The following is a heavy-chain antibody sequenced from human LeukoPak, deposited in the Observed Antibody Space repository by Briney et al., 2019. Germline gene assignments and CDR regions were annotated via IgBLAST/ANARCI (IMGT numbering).Heavy chain of an antibody. Sequence: GGSLRLSCAASGFTFSSYAMHWVRQAPGKGLEWVAVISYDGSNKYYADSVKGRFTISRDNSKNTLYLQMNSLRAEDTAVYHCARDTSGSLYYYYGMDVWGQGTTVTVSS. CDR3: ARDTSGSLYYYYGMDV. CDR1: GFTFSSYA. D-gene: IGHD6-13*01. J-gene: IGHJ6*02. V-gene: IGHV3-30-3*01. CDR2: ISYDGSNK.